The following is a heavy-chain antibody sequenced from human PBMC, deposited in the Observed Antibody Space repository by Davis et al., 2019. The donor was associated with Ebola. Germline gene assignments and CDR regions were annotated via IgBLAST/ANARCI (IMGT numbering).Heavy chain of an antibody. V-gene: IGHV3-7*01. J-gene: IGHJ6*02. CDR3: ARVRVQGDYYGMDV. Sequence: GESLKISCAASGFTFTRDWMSLVRQAPGKGLEWVANIKEDGSEKYYMDSVKGRFTISRDNAKNSLYLQMNSLRGEDTAVYYWARVRVQGDYYGMDVWGQGTTVTVSS. CDR1: GFTFTRDW. CDR2: IKEDGSEK. D-gene: IGHD1-1*01.